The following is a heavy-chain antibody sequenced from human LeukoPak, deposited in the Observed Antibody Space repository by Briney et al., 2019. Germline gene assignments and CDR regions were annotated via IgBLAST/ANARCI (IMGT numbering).Heavy chain of an antibody. V-gene: IGHV4-59*01. J-gene: IGHJ4*02. CDR3: ARVGYYDSSGYLDY. D-gene: IGHD3-22*01. Sequence: SETLSLTCTVSGGSISSYYWSWIRQPPGKGLEWIGYIYYSGSTNYNPSFKSRVTISVDTSKNQFSLKLSSVTAANTAVYYCARVGYYDSSGYLDYWGQGTLVTVSS. CDR2: IYYSGST. CDR1: GGSISSYY.